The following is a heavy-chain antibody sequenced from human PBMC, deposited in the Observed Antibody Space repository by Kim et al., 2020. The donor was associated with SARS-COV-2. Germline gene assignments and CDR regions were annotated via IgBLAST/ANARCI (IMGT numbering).Heavy chain of an antibody. CDR1: TFTFSHYA. CDR2: LSGSGGST. J-gene: IGHJ6*02. Sequence: GGSLRLSCVASTFTFSHYAMSWVRQAPGKGLEWVSALSGSGGSTYFADSVKGRFTISRDNSKNTLYLQMNSLRAEDTAVYYCAKEYLRNDYYGMDFWGQGTTVTVSS. V-gene: IGHV3-23*01. D-gene: IGHD2-8*01. CDR3: AKEYLRNDYYGMDF.